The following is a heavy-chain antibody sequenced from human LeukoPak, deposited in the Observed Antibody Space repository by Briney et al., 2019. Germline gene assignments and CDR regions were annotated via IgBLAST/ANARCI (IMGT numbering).Heavy chain of an antibody. J-gene: IGHJ6*02. CDR2: ISSSGSNI. D-gene: IGHD4-17*01. CDR3: ARVGVTTMTVDV. V-gene: IGHV3-48*03. Sequence: GGSLRLSCVASGFTFRSYEMIWVRQAPGKGLEWLSYISSSGSNIYYADSVKGRFTVSRDNAKNSLYLQMDRLRSEDTALYHCARVGVTTMTVDVWGQGTTVTVSS. CDR1: GFTFRSYE.